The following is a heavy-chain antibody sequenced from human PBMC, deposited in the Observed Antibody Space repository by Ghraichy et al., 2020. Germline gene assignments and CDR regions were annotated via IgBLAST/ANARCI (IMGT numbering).Heavy chain of an antibody. Sequence: ASVKVSCKASGFTFTAYYIHWVRQAPGQGLEWMGYINPDGSFADYAQKFQGRLAMTRDTSINTVYMELSSLRSDDTAVYYCARDDSGPESIDYWGRGTLVSVSS. CDR1: GFTFTAYY. CDR3: ARDDSGPESIDY. J-gene: IGHJ4*02. V-gene: IGHV1-2*02. D-gene: IGHD3-22*01. CDR2: INPDGSFA.